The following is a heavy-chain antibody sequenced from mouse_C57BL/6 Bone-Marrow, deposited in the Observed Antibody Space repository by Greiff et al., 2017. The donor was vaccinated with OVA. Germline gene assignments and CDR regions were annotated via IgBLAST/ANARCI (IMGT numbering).Heavy chain of an antibody. CDR1: GFTFSSYA. CDR3: ARDPPSGFAY. V-gene: IGHV5-4*01. J-gene: IGHJ3*01. D-gene: IGHD1-3*01. Sequence: VQLKESGGGLVKPGGSLKLSCAASGFTFSSYAMSWVRQTPEKRLEWVATISDGGSYTYYPDNVKGRFTISRDNAKNNLYLQMSHLKSEDTAMYYCARDPPSGFAYWGQGTLVTVSA. CDR2: ISDGGSYT.